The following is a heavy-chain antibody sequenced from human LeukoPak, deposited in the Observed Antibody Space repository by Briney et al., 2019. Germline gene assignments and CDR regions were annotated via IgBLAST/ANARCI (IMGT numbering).Heavy chain of an antibody. V-gene: IGHV4-38-2*02. CDR3: ARDRVAVAADWFDP. D-gene: IGHD6-19*01. J-gene: IGHJ5*02. Sequence: PSETLSLTCAVSGYSISSGYYWGWIRQPPGKGLERIGSIYHSGSTYYNPSLKSRVTISVDTSKNQFSLKLSSVTAADTAVYYCARDRVAVAADWFDPWGQGTLVTVSS. CDR1: GYSISSGYY. CDR2: IYHSGST.